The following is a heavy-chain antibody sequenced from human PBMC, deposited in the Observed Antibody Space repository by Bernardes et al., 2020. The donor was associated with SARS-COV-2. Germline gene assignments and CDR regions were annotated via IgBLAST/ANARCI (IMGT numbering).Heavy chain of an antibody. CDR2: IYSDGTT. V-gene: IGHV3-66*02. CDR1: GFIVSNKY. Sequence: GGSLRLSCAASGFIVSNKYMTWVRKAPGKGLEWVSVIYSDGTTFYTDSVKGRFTISRDNAKNTLYLQMNSLRVEDAAVYYCAGGEAVTIVGVPIRGRWYFDLWGRGTQVSVSS. CDR3: AGGEAVTIVGVPIRGRWYFDL. D-gene: IGHD3-3*01. J-gene: IGHJ2*01.